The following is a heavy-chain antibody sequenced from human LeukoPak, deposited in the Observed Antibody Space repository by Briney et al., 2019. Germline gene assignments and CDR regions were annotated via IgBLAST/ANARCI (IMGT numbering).Heavy chain of an antibody. Sequence: GGSLRLSCAASGLTFSTYTMNWVRQAPGKGLEWVSSISSGSSYIYYADSMRGRFTVSRDNAKNSLYLQMNSLKAEDTAVYFCASHYDIDYWGQGTLVTVSS. CDR2: ISSGSSYI. D-gene: IGHD3-9*01. J-gene: IGHJ4*02. V-gene: IGHV3-21*06. CDR1: GLTFSTYT. CDR3: ASHYDIDY.